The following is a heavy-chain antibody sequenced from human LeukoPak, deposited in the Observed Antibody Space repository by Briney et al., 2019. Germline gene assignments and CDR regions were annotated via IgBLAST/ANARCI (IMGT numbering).Heavy chain of an antibody. CDR3: ARAGDSSSWDNWFDP. CDR2: INPNSGGT. CDR1: GYTFTGYY. Sequence: ASVKVSCKASGYTFTGYYMHWVRQAPGQGLEWMGWINPNSGGTNYEQKFQGRVTMTRDTSISTAYMELSRLRSDDTAVYYCARAGDSSSWDNWFDPWGQGTLVTVSS. D-gene: IGHD6-13*01. V-gene: IGHV1-2*02. J-gene: IGHJ5*02.